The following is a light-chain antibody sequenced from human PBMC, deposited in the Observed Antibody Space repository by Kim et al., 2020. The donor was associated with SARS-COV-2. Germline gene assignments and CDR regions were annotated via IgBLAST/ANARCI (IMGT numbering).Light chain of an antibody. CDR2: QDS. Sequence: SYELTQPPSVSVSPGQTASITCSGHKLGDKYACWYQQKPGQSPVLVIYQDSKRPSGIPERFSGSNSGNTATLTISGTQAMDEADYYCQAWDSSTASYVFG. CDR3: QAWDSSTASYV. CDR1: KLGDKY. J-gene: IGLJ1*01. V-gene: IGLV3-1*01.